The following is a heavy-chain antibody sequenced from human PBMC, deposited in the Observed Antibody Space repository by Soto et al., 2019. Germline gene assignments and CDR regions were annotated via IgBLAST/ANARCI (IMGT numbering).Heavy chain of an antibody. D-gene: IGHD2-2*01. CDR2: INQDGSDI. CDR3: AREGRGYCSSTTCPGI. V-gene: IGHV3-7*01. Sequence: EVQLVESGGGLVQPGGSLRLSCAGSGFTFSTSSMSWVRQAPGKGLEWVANINQDGSDIYYADSVKGRFTISRDNAKNSVFIEMTSLRAEDTAVYYCAREGRGYCSSTTCPGIWGQGTLVTVSS. J-gene: IGHJ4*02. CDR1: GFTFSTSS.